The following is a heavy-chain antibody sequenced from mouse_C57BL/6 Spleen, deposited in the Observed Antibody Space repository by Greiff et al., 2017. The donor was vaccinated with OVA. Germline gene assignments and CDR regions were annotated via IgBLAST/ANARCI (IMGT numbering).Heavy chain of an antibody. V-gene: IGHV10-1*01. CDR2: LRSKSNNYAT. Sequence: EVKLMESGGGLVQPKGSLKLSCAASGFSFNTYAMNWVRQAPGKGLEWVARLRSKSNNYATYYADSVKDRFTISRDDSESMLYLQMNNLKTEDTAMYYCVRQFGYGNYVGWYFDVWGTGTTVTVSS. CDR3: VRQFGYGNYVGWYFDV. J-gene: IGHJ1*03. CDR1: GFSFNTYA. D-gene: IGHD2-1*01.